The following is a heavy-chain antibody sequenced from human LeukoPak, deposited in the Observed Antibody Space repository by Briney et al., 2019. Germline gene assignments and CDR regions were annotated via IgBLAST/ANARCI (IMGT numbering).Heavy chain of an antibody. D-gene: IGHD6-19*01. CDR2: ISAYNGNT. J-gene: IGHJ4*02. Sequence: ASVKVSCKASGYTFTSYGISWVRQAPGQGLEWMGWISAYNGNTNYAQKLQGRVTMTTDTSTSTAYMELRSLRSDDTAVYYCARESIAVAGTPHFDYWGQGTLVTVSS. V-gene: IGHV1-18*01. CDR3: ARESIAVAGTPHFDY. CDR1: GYTFTSYG.